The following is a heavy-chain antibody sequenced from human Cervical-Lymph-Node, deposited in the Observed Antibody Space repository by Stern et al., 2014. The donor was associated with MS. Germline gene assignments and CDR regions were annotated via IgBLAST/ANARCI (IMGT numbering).Heavy chain of an antibody. CDR1: GFTFSSSD. Sequence: VQLVESEGGVVQPGRSLRLSCAASGFTFSSSDMHWVRQAPGKGLEWLAIIWYDGSNRYYADSVKGRFTISRDNSKNTLYLQMNSLRAEDTAVYYCAREGGNTAEYFQHWGQGTLVTVSS. D-gene: IGHD4-23*01. CDR3: AREGGNTAEYFQH. J-gene: IGHJ1*01. CDR2: IWYDGSNR. V-gene: IGHV3-33*01.